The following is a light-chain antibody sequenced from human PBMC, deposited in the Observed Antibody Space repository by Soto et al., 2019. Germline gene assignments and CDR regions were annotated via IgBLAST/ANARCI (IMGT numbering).Light chain of an antibody. V-gene: IGKV3-15*01. CDR2: DAS. Sequence: EIVMTQSPATLSVSPGEGATLSCKTSHDVSSNLAWYQQQPGQAPRLLIYDASSTATGVSARFSGRGSGTEFTLTISSLQSEDSAVYYCQQYNDWPLPFGGGTKVEIK. J-gene: IGKJ4*01. CDR3: QQYNDWPLP. CDR1: HDVSSN.